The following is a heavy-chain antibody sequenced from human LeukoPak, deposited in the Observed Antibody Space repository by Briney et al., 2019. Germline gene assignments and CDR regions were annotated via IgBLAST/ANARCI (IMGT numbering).Heavy chain of an antibody. CDR2: ISDYNGNT. J-gene: IGHJ4*02. CDR3: ARGDYHDSSGYFPGMNY. V-gene: IGHV1-18*01. CDR1: GYTFRNYA. Sequence: ASVKVSCKASGYTFRNYAITWVRQAPGQGLEWMGWISDYNGNTNYAQKFQGRVTMTTDTSTSTAYMELRSLRSDDTAVYYCARGDYHDSSGYFPGMNYWGQGTLVTVSS. D-gene: IGHD3-22*01.